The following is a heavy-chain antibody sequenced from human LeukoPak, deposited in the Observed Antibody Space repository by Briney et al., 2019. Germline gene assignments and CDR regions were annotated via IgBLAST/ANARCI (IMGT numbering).Heavy chain of an antibody. Sequence: GGSLRLSCAASRFTFSSYSMNWVRQAPGKGLEWVTFIRYDGSNKYYADSVKGRFTISRDNSKNTLYLQMNSLRAEDTAVYYCARSKRGPFTDAFDIWGQGTMVTVSS. V-gene: IGHV3-30*02. CDR1: RFTFSSYS. J-gene: IGHJ3*02. CDR2: IRYDGSNK. CDR3: ARSKRGPFTDAFDI. D-gene: IGHD2-15*01.